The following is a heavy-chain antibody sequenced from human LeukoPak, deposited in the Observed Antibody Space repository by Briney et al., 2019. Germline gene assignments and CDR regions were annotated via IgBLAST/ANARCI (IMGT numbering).Heavy chain of an antibody. V-gene: IGHV1-18*01. CDR1: GYTFSSYG. CDR3: ARENFPTIRGYCTGGSCALDF. J-gene: IGHJ4*02. D-gene: IGHD2-15*01. CDR2: ISGYNGNA. Sequence: ASVKVSCKASGYTFSSYGISWVRQAPGQGLEWMGWISGYNGNAIYAQKLQGRVTMTTDTSTSTAYMELRSLRSDDTAVYYCARENFPTIRGYCTGGSCALDFWGQGTLVTVSS.